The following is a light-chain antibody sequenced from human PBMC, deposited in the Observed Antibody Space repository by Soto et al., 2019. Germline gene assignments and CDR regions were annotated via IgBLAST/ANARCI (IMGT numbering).Light chain of an antibody. CDR1: QSVSSY. Sequence: EIVLTQSPATLSLSPWERATLSCRASQSVSSYLAWYQQKPGQAPRLLIYDASNRATGIPARFSGSGSGTDFTLTISSLEPEDFAVYYCQQRSNWLLTFGQGTRLEIK. V-gene: IGKV3-11*01. CDR2: DAS. J-gene: IGKJ5*01. CDR3: QQRSNWLLT.